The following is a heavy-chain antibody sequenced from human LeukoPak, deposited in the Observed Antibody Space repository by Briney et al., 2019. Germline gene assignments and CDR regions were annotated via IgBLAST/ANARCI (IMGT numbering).Heavy chain of an antibody. D-gene: IGHD1-26*01. J-gene: IGHJ4*02. V-gene: IGHV3-7*01. CDR3: ARAPGGATTRSFDY. Sequence: PGGSLRLSCAASGFTFSDYWMSWVRQAPGKGLEWVANIKPVGSEKYYVDSVKGRFTISRDNAKNSVYLQMNSLRAEDTAVYYCARAPGGATTRSFDYWAQGTLVTFSS. CDR2: IKPVGSEK. CDR1: GFTFSDYW.